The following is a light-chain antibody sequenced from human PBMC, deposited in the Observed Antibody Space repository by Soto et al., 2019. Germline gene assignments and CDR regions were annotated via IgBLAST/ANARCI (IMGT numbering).Light chain of an antibody. V-gene: IGKV3-11*01. Sequence: IVLTQAPATLSVSPGEGATLSCRARQSVGTYSSWFQQKPGHPPRLLISGGSNRAAGITARFRGSGSGTDFSLTISSLEPEDFAVYYCQQKSNLPGLVGQGTKVDIK. CDR2: GGS. CDR1: QSVGTY. CDR3: QQKSNLPGL. J-gene: IGKJ1*01.